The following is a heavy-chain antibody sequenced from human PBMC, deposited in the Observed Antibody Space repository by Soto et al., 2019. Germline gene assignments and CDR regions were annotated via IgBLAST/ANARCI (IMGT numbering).Heavy chain of an antibody. CDR2: IDPTDSYT. CDR1: GYSFTTYW. D-gene: IGHD5-12*01. J-gene: IGHJ4*02. Sequence: EVQLEQAGAEVRKPGASLRISCKASGYSFTTYWITWVRQTPGKGLEWMGRIDPTDSYTKYSPSFEGHVTFSTDRSISTAYLHWSSLKASDTAIYYCASGTFGGYSPGLDYWGQGTLVTVSS. V-gene: IGHV5-10-1*01. CDR3: ASGTFGGYSPGLDY.